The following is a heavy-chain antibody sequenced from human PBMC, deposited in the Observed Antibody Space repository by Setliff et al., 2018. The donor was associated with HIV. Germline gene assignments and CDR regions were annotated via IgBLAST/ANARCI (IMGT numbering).Heavy chain of an antibody. CDR3: ARALHYSNYVYFDY. J-gene: IGHJ4*02. D-gene: IGHD4-4*01. CDR1: GGTFSSFA. CDR2: INPRDGST. V-gene: IGHV1-46*01. Sequence: ASVKVSCKASGGTFSSFAIHWVRQAPGQGLEWMGIINPRDGSTSYAQKFQGRVTMTRDTSTSTVYMELSSLRSEDTAVYYCARALHYSNYVYFDYWGQGTLVTVSS.